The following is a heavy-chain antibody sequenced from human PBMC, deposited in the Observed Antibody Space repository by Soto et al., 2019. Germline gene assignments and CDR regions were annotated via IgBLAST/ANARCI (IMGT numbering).Heavy chain of an antibody. V-gene: IGHV3-23*01. J-gene: IGHJ3*02. D-gene: IGHD2-15*01. CDR3: APHVSCSGGSCQYDAFAI. CDR2: VTADGGT. Sequence: EVQVLESGGGLVQPGGSLRLSCEGSGFTVRSHAMTWIRQAPGKGPECVSTVTADGGTYYADSVKGRFAMSRETSENTLYLQMNCLGAEDTAAYYCAPHVSCSGGSCQYDAFAIRGQGTMVTVSS. CDR1: GFTVRSHA.